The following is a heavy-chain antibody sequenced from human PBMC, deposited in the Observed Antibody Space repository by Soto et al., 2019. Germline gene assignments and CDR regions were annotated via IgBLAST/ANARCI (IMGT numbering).Heavy chain of an antibody. D-gene: IGHD4-17*01. J-gene: IGHJ4*02. CDR3: ARNYGNIDY. Sequence: PGGSLRLSCAASGFTFSDHYMSWIRQAPGKGLEWVSYITDGGSTIYYADSVKGRFTISRDNARNSLFLQMNSLRAEDTAVYYCARNYGNIDYRGQGTLVTVSS. V-gene: IGHV3-11*01. CDR2: ITDGGSTI. CDR1: GFTFSDHY.